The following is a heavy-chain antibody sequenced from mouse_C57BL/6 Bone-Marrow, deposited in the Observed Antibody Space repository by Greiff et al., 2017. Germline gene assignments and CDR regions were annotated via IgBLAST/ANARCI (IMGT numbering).Heavy chain of an antibody. CDR1: GYTFTSYW. CDR2: INPSSGYT. CDR3: ATTVWGY. Sequence: VQMEKAGAALAPPGASFTLSFNSSGYTFTSYWMHWVKQRPGQGLEWIGYINPSSGYTKYNQKFKDKATLTADKSSSTAYMQLSSLTYEDSAVYYCATTVWGYWGQGTTLTVSS. J-gene: IGHJ2*01. V-gene: IGHV1-7*01. D-gene: IGHD1-1*01.